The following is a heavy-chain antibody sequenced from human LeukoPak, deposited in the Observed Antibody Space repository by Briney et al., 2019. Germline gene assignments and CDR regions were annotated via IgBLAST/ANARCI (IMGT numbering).Heavy chain of an antibody. J-gene: IGHJ5*02. Sequence: PGGSLRLSCSASGFTFSNYAMHWVRQAPGKGLEHVSVIGSNGITTYFADSVEGRFTISRDNSKNTLYLQLTSLRPEDTAVYYCVKDGAHYGENGWFDPWGQGTLVTVSS. D-gene: IGHD4-17*01. V-gene: IGHV3-64D*09. CDR2: IGSNGITT. CDR1: GFTFSNYA. CDR3: VKDGAHYGENGWFDP.